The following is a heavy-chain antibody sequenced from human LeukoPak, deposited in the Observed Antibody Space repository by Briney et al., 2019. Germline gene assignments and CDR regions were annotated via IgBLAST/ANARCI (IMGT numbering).Heavy chain of an antibody. D-gene: IGHD2/OR15-2a*01. CDR1: GNYW. CDR3: VSFYETY. J-gene: IGHJ4*02. Sequence: GSLRLSCAASGNYWMHWVRQVPGKGLVWVSHINSDGSWTSYADSVEGRLTISKDNAKNTVYLQMNSLRAEDTAVYYCVSFYETYWGRGTLVTVSS. V-gene: IGHV3-74*01. CDR2: INSDGSWT.